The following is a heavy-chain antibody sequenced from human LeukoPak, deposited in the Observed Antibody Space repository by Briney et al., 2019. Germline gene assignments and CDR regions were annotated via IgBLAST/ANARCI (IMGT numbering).Heavy chain of an antibody. V-gene: IGHV3-30*04. CDR1: GFTFSSYA. D-gene: IGHD3-16*01. CDR3: AKSPTPRLVHPPDY. J-gene: IGHJ4*02. CDR2: ISYDGSNK. Sequence: PGGSLRLSCAASGFTFSSYAMHWVRQAPGKGLEWVAVISYDGSNKYYADSVKGRFTISRDNSKNTLYVQMNSLKNEDTAVYYCAKSPTPRLVHPPDYWGQGTLVTVSS.